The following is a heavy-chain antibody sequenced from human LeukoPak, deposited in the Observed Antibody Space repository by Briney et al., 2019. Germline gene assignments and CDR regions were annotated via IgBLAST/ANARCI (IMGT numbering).Heavy chain of an antibody. D-gene: IGHD2-2*01. CDR2: IYYSWST. Sequence: SETLSLTCPVSGGSISSYYWRWIRQPPGKGLEWIGYIYYSWSTNYNPSLKSRVTISVVTSKNRFSLKLSAVTAADTAVYYCARSPYCSSTSCYEDYYGMDVWGQGTTVTVSS. V-gene: IGHV4-59*01. CDR1: GGSISSYY. CDR3: ARSPYCSSTSCYEDYYGMDV. J-gene: IGHJ6*02.